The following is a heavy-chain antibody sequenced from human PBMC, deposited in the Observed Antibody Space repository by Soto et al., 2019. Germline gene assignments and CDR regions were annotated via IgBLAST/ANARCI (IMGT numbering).Heavy chain of an antibody. V-gene: IGHV4-61*01. D-gene: IGHD4-17*01. CDR1: GGSVSNKTYY. CDR3: ARTTAVPNTLRSRYFFDY. J-gene: IGHJ4*02. Sequence: SETLSLTCSVSGGSVSNKTYYWSWIRQPPGKRLEWIGYVYYSGTTNYNPSLKSRVTISVDLSKSQFSLRLSSVTTADTALYYCARTTAVPNTLRSRYFFDYWGQGTLVTVSS. CDR2: VYYSGTT.